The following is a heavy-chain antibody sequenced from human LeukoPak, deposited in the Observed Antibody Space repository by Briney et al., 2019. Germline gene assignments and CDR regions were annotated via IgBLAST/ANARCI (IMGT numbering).Heavy chain of an antibody. Sequence: SETLSLTCAVYGGSFSGYYWSWIRNPPGKGQEWIGEINHSGSTNYNPSLTRRVTISVDTSKNQFSLKLSSVTAADTAVYYCARRHCSSTSCPNWFDPWGQGTLVTVSS. V-gene: IGHV4-34*01. CDR2: INHSGST. CDR3: ARRHCSSTSCPNWFDP. CDR1: GGSFSGYY. J-gene: IGHJ5*02. D-gene: IGHD2-2*01.